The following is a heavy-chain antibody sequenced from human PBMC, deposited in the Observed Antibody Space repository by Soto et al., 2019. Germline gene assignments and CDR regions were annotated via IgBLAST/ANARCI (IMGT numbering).Heavy chain of an antibody. Sequence: SETLSLTCTFSVDSISNGTYYCTWIRQSPGKGPEWLGYVFRSGHTFYNPSLKSRLQISIDTAKNQFSLKMTSMAGEDAGMYYCAREKAVRWYDDSWGRGTLVTVSS. V-gene: IGHV4-30-4*01. CDR2: VFRSGHT. CDR1: VDSISNGTYY. J-gene: IGHJ4*02. D-gene: IGHD6-13*01. CDR3: AREKAVRWYDDS.